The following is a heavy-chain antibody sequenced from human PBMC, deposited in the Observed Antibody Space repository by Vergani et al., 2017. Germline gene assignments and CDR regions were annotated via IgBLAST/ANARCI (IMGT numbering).Heavy chain of an antibody. Sequence: EVQLLESGGGLVQPGGSLRLSCAASGFTFSSYAMSWVRQVPGKGLEWVSAISGSGGSTYYADSVKGRFTISRDNSKNTLYLQMNSLRAEDTAVYYCAKAGTVVSYYFDYWGQGTLVTVSS. D-gene: IGHD4-23*01. J-gene: IGHJ4*02. CDR3: AKAGTVVSYYFDY. CDR2: ISGSGGST. CDR1: GFTFSSYA. V-gene: IGHV3-23*01.